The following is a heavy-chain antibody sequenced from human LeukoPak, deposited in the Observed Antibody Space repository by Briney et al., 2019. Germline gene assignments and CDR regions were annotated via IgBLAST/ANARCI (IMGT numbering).Heavy chain of an antibody. D-gene: IGHD2-15*01. J-gene: IGHJ5*02. V-gene: IGHV4-59*01. CDR1: GGSISSYY. CDR3: ARGGGRDWFDP. CDR2: IYYSGST. Sequence: SETLSLTCTVSGGSISSYYWSWIRQPPGKGLEWIGYIYYSGSTNYNPSLKSRVTISVDTSKNQFSLKLSSVTAADTAVYYCARGGGRDWFDPWGQGILVTVSS.